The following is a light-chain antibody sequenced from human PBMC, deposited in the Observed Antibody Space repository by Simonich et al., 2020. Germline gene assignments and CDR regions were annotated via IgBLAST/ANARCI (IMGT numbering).Light chain of an antibody. CDR2: YVS. CDR1: SSDVGGYNY. V-gene: IGLV2-14*01. Sequence: QSALTQPASVSGSPGQSLTISCTGTSSDVGGYNYVSWYQQHPGKAPKLMIYYVSKRPSGVSNRVSDAKAGNTDSRTISGLQAEDEADYYCSSYTSSSTLVFGGGTKLTVL. CDR3: SSYTSSSTLV. J-gene: IGLJ2*01.